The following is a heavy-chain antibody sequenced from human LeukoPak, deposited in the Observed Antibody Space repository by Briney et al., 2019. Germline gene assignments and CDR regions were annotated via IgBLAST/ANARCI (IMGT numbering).Heavy chain of an antibody. D-gene: IGHD2/OR15-2a*01. Sequence: PGGSLKLSCVGSGFTFSDYAMSWVRQGQGKGLEWVSGISGSGLITYFADSVKGRFTISRDNSKNTVYLQMDSLRAEDTATYYCAKSLYEPRPPHWFDPWGQGTLVTVSS. CDR3: AKSLYEPRPPHWFDP. CDR2: ISGSGLIT. J-gene: IGHJ5*02. CDR1: GFTFSDYA. V-gene: IGHV3-23*01.